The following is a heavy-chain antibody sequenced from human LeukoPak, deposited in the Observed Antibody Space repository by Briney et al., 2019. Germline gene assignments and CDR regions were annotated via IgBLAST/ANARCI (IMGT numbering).Heavy chain of an antibody. V-gene: IGHV3-33*06. CDR1: GFTFSSYG. J-gene: IGHJ4*02. D-gene: IGHD4-17*01. CDR2: IWYDGSNK. Sequence: PGGSLRLSCAASGFTFSSYGMHWVRQAPGKGLEWVAVIWYDGSNKYYADSVKGRFTISRDNPKNTLYLQMNSLRAEDTAVYYCAKDRDVTVTYYFDYWGQGTLVTVSS. CDR3: AKDRDVTVTYYFDY.